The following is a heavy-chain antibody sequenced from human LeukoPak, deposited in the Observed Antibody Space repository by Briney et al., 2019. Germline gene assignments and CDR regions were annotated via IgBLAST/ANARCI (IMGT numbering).Heavy chain of an antibody. Sequence: SEALSLTCAVYGGSFSGYYWSWIRQPPGKGLEWIGSIYYSGSTYYNPSLKSRVTISVDTSKNQFSLKLSSVTAADTAVYYCASPLLGGATVTRNRDYWGQGTLVTVSS. CDR3: ASPLLGGATVTRNRDY. CDR1: GGSFSGYY. V-gene: IGHV4-34*01. CDR2: IYYSGST. J-gene: IGHJ4*02. D-gene: IGHD4-17*01.